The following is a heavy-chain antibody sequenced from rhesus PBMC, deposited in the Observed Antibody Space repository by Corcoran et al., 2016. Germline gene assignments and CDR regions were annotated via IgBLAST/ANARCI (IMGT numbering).Heavy chain of an antibody. CDR2: SSNGANRT. V-gene: IGHV3-178*01. D-gene: IGHD1-1*01. CDR1: GFTFSDYY. CDR3: ARDRAGGFDY. J-gene: IGHJ4*01. Sequence: EVQLLESGGGLAKPGGSLRLSCAAAGFTFSDYYMDWVRHAPGKVMVWVSRSSNGANRTWYADSVKGIFTIYRENDKNTLYLQMNSLRTEDTAVYYCARDRAGGFDYWGQGVLVTVSS.